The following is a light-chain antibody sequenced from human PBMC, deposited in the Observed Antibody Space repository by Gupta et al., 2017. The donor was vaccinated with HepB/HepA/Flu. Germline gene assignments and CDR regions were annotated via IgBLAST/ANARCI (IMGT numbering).Light chain of an antibody. V-gene: IGLV1-47*01. Sequence: QSVLTQPPSASGTPGQGVTISCSGSASTIGTNHVYWYQQLPGTAPKLLIYRNNQRPSGVPDRFSVSKSGTSASLAISGLRAEDEADYYCEAWDDRVSGPVFGGWTKLTVL. CDR1: ASTIGTNH. CDR2: RNN. J-gene: IGLJ2*01. CDR3: EAWDDRVSGPV.